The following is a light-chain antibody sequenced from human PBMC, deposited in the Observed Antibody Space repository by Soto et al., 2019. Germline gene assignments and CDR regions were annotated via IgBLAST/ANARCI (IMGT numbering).Light chain of an antibody. J-gene: IGLJ2*01. CDR3: SSYTSSSNVV. Sequence: QSALTQPASVSGSPGQSITISCTGTSNDVGGYNYVSWYQQHPGKAPKLMIFEVSNRPSGVSNRFSGSKSGNMASLTISGLQAEDEAVYYCSSYTSSSNVVFGGGTKLTVL. CDR2: EVS. CDR1: SNDVGGYNY. V-gene: IGLV2-14*01.